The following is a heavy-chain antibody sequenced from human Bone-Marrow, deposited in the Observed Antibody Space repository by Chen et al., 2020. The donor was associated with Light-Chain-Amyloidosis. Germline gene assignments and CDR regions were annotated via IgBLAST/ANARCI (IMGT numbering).Heavy chain of an antibody. D-gene: IGHD5-12*01. V-gene: IGHV5-51*01. Sequence: EVQLEQSGPEVKKPGESLKISCKGSGYTFPNYWIGWVRQMPGKGLEWMGVIYPDDFHGRYSPCFEGRSTNSASKSITTAYLKWRSLKASNTAMYYCARRRDGYNFDYWGQGTLVTVSS. CDR1: GYTFPNYW. J-gene: IGHJ4*02. CDR2: IYPDDFHG. CDR3: ARRRDGYNFDY.